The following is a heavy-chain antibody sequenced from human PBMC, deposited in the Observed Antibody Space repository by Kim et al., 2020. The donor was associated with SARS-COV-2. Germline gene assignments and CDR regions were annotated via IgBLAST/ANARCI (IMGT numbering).Heavy chain of an antibody. CDR1: GFSFDDYA. CDR3: AKDQYSSGFYFFDS. CDR2: ISWNGGSV. Sequence: GGSLRLSCAASGFSFDDYAMHWVRQAPGKGLEWVSGISWNGGSVGYADSVKGRFTISRDNAKNSLYLQMNSLRAEDTAFYYCAKDQYSSGFYFFDSWGQGTLVTVSS. V-gene: IGHV3-9*01. J-gene: IGHJ4*02. D-gene: IGHD6-19*01.